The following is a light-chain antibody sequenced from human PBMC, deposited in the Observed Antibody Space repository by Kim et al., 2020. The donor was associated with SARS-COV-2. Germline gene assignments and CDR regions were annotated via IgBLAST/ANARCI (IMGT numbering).Light chain of an antibody. CDR1: SSNIGAGYD. J-gene: IGLJ7*01. Sequence: QRVTISCTGSSSNIGAGYDVHWYQQLPGTAPKLLIYGNSNRPSGVPDRFSGSKSGTSASLAITGLQAEDEADYYCQSDDSSLSGAVFGGGTQLTVL. CDR3: QSDDSSLSGAV. CDR2: GNS. V-gene: IGLV1-40*01.